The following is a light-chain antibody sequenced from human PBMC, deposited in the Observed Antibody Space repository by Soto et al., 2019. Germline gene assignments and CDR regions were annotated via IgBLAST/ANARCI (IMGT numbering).Light chain of an antibody. Sequence: QAVLTQPPSVSAAPGQKVTISCSGSSSDIGRNYVSWYQHLPGTAPKLLIYENNKRPSGIPDRLSGSKSGSSATLGITGLQTGDEVDYYCGTWDSSLTTYVFGPGTKLTVL. CDR2: ENN. J-gene: IGLJ1*01. CDR3: GTWDSSLTTYV. V-gene: IGLV1-51*02. CDR1: SSDIGRNY.